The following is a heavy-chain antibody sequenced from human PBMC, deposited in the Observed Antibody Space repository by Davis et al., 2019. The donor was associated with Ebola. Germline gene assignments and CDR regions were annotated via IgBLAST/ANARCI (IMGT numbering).Heavy chain of an antibody. CDR1: GYTFNSHG. Sequence: SVKVSCKASGYTFNSHGISWVRQAPGQGLEWMGRIIPILGIANYAQKFQGRVTITADKSTSTAYMELSSLRSEDTAVYYCAREKITMIVVANTYYYGMDVWGQGTTVTVSS. D-gene: IGHD3-22*01. CDR3: AREKITMIVVANTYYYGMDV. V-gene: IGHV1-69*04. CDR2: IIPILGIA. J-gene: IGHJ6*02.